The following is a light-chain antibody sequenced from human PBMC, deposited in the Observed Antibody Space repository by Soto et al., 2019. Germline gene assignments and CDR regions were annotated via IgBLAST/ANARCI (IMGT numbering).Light chain of an antibody. CDR3: QQYARSPWT. CDR2: GAS. CDR1: QSVSSSY. J-gene: IGKJ1*01. V-gene: IGKV3-20*01. Sequence: EIVLTQSPGTLSLSPGERATLSCRASQSVSSSYLAWYQQRPGQAPRLLIYGASSRATGIPDRFSGSGSGTDFTLTISRLEPEDFAVYYCQQYARSPWTFGQGTKVEI.